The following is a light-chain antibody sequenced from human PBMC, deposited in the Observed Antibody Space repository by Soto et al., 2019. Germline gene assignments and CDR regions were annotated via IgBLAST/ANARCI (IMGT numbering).Light chain of an antibody. CDR1: QSITGY. CDR2: AAS. Sequence: DIPMPQSPSSLSASVGATVTITRRASQSITGYLNWYQQKPGKVPKLLIYAASTLQSGVPSRFSGSGSGTEFTLTISSLQPDDSATYYCQQYNSYSRTFGQGTKVDIK. V-gene: IGKV1-5*01. J-gene: IGKJ1*01. CDR3: QQYNSYSRT.